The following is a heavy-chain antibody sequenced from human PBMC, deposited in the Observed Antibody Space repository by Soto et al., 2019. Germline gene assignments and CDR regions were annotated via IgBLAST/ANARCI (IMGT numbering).Heavy chain of an antibody. CDR1: GYTFTSYG. D-gene: IGHD6-13*01. CDR2: ISAYNGNT. CDR3: ARAGSSWYVGPSYYGMDV. J-gene: IGHJ6*02. V-gene: IGHV1-18*01. Sequence: QVQLVQSGAEVKKPGASVKVSCKASGYTFTSYGITWVRQAPGQGLEWMGWISAYNGNTNYAQKLQGRVTMTTDTSTSTAYMELRSLRADDTAVYYCARAGSSWYVGPSYYGMDVWGQGTTVTVSS.